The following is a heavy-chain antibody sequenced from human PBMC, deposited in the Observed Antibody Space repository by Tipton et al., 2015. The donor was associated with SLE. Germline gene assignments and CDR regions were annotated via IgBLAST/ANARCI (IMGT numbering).Heavy chain of an antibody. CDR2: IYYSGST. J-gene: IGHJ6*02. CDR3: ARGWGYDSRYYYYGMDV. CDR1: GGSISSYY. V-gene: IGHV4-59*01. D-gene: IGHD5-12*01. Sequence: TLSLTCTVSGGSISSYYWSWIRQPPGKGLEWIGYIYYSGSTNYNPSLKSRVTISVDTSKNQFSLKLSSVTAADTAVYYCARGWGYDSRYYYYGMDVLGQGTTVTVSS.